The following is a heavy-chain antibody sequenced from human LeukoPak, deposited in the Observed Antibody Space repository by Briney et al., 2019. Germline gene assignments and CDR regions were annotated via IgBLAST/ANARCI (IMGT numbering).Heavy chain of an antibody. V-gene: IGHV3-23*01. CDR3: ANDGDYYDSSGYPYFDN. Sequence: GGSLRLSCAASGFTFDDYAMHWVRQAPGKGLEWVSAISGSGGSTYYADSEKGRFTISRDNSKNTLYLQMNSLRAEDTAVYYCANDGDYYDSSGYPYFDNWGQGTLVTVSS. D-gene: IGHD3-22*01. CDR1: GFTFDDYA. CDR2: ISGSGGST. J-gene: IGHJ4*02.